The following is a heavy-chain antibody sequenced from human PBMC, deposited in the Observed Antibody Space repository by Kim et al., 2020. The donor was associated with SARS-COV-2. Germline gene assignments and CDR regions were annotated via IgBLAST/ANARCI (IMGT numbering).Heavy chain of an antibody. J-gene: IGHJ4*02. CDR3: ARLVSDY. V-gene: IGHV1-8*01. Sequence: NTGNTGYAQKFQGRVTMTTNTSISTAYMELSSLRSEDTAVYYCARLVSDYWGQGTLVTVSS. D-gene: IGHD2-2*01. CDR2: NTGNT.